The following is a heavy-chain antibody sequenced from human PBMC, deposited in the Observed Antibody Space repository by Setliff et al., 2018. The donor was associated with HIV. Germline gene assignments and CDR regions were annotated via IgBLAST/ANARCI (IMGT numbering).Heavy chain of an antibody. CDR3: SRDRSATWTPTTY. J-gene: IGHJ4*02. CDR1: GYSLSTYA. Sequence: ASVKVSCKASGYSLSTYAISWVRQAPGQGLEWMGWIDSNNGNRNFAQKFQDRVTMTIDTSASTAYMGLRSLTSDDTAMYYCSRDRSATWTPTTYWGQGTLVTVSS. V-gene: IGHV1-18*01. CDR2: IDSNNGNR. D-gene: IGHD6-25*01.